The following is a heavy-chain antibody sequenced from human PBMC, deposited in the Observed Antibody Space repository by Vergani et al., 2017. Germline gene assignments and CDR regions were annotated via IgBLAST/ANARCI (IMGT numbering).Heavy chain of an antibody. D-gene: IGHD6-13*01. CDR2: ISYDGSNK. CDR3: ARDEPLIAAGGTIPPRYYYYMDV. CDR1: GFTFSSYA. J-gene: IGHJ6*03. V-gene: IGHV3-30-3*01. Sequence: QVQLVESGGGVVQPGRSLRLSCAASGFTFSSYAMHWVRQAPGKGLEWVAVISYDGSNKYYADSVKGRFTISRDNSKNTLYLQMNSLRAEDTAVYYCARDEPLIAAGGTIPPRYYYYMDVWGKGTTVTVSS.